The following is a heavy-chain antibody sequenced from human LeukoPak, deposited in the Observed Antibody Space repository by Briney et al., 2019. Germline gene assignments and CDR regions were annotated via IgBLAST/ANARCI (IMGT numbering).Heavy chain of an antibody. V-gene: IGHV4-34*01. Sequence: SETLSLTCGVYGGSFSAYYWGWIRQPPGKGLEWIGEVNHSGSTNYNPSLKSRVTISVDTSKNQFSLKLSSVTAADTAVYYCARGTYYDSSGYIDYWGQGTLVTVSS. D-gene: IGHD3-22*01. CDR2: VNHSGST. CDR1: GGSFSAYY. J-gene: IGHJ4*02. CDR3: ARGTYYDSSGYIDY.